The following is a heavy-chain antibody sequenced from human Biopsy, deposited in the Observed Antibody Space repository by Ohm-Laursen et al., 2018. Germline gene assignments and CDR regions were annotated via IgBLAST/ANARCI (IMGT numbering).Heavy chain of an antibody. CDR1: GFTFNNYG. Sequence: SSLRLSCAASGFTFNNYGMQWVRQAPGKGLEWVALIFYDGSNTYYADSVKGRFTISRDNSRDTLYLQMSSLRAEDTAVYYCAKDRYNYTPIGGFSMDVWGQGTTVTVSS. D-gene: IGHD5-18*01. V-gene: IGHV3-30*18. J-gene: IGHJ6*02. CDR2: IFYDGSNT. CDR3: AKDRYNYTPIGGFSMDV.